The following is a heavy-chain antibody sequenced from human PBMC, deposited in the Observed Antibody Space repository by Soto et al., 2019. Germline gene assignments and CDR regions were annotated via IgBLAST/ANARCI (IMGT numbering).Heavy chain of an antibody. CDR1: GDTFSSYT. CDR3: AVEVWGTEIRDFDY. D-gene: IGHD3-16*01. J-gene: IGHJ4*02. Sequence: QVQLVQSGAEVKKPGSSVKVSCKASGDTFSSYTISWVRQAPGQGLEWMGRIIPALGVADYAQNFQGRVTITADKSTSTAYMELNSLRPEDTALYYCAVEVWGTEIRDFDYWGQGTLVTVSS. V-gene: IGHV1-69*02. CDR2: IIPALGVA.